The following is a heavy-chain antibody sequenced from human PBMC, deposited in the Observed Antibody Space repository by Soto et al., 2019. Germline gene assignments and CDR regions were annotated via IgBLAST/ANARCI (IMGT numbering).Heavy chain of an antibody. CDR2: ITDTGGDT. CDR1: GITFVSRA. CDR3: ARGSTDSYPGSRIFDF. Sequence: SLRLSCVASGITFVSRAMSWVRQSPVEGLEWVSTITDTGGDTKYADSVRGRFTMSRDNSKKTLYLQMNSLRVEDSALYYCARGSTDSYPGSRIFDFWGRGTRVTVSS. J-gene: IGHJ4*02. D-gene: IGHD3-10*01. V-gene: IGHV3-23*01.